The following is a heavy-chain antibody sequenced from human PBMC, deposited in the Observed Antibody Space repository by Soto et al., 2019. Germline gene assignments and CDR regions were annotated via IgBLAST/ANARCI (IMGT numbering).Heavy chain of an antibody. D-gene: IGHD3-3*01. J-gene: IGHJ3*01. Sequence: QPGGSLRLSCTASGFLFSSYGLHWVRQSPGKGLEWVGIVSYDGSDSYYADSVKGRFTISRDNSNKTMSLQMNSLRTEDTALYYCATFGIYDFWSGYLHRDAFDVWGQGTMVTVSS. CDR2: VSYDGSDS. CDR1: GFLFSSYG. V-gene: IGHV3-30*03. CDR3: ATFGIYDFWSGYLHRDAFDV.